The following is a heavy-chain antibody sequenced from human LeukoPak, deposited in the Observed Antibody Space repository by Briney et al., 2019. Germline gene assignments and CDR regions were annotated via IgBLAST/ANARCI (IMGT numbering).Heavy chain of an antibody. CDR3: ARESGTGEWDALDI. CDR1: GFTFSIYS. Sequence: GGSLRLSCAASGFTFSIYSMNWVRQAPGKGLEWVSHISSSSSAIYYADSVKGRFTISRDNAKNSLYLQMKSLRAEDTAVYYCARESGTGEWDALDIWGQGTMVTVSS. V-gene: IGHV3-48*01. J-gene: IGHJ3*02. D-gene: IGHD7-27*01. CDR2: ISSSSSAI.